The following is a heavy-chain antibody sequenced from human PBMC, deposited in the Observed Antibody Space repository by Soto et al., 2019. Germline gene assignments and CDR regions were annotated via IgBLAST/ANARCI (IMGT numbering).Heavy chain of an antibody. CDR1: GFTFSSYA. CDR3: AGGVLLWFGGGMDV. D-gene: IGHD3-10*01. CDR2: ISYDGSNK. Sequence: PGGSLRLSCAASGFTFSSYAMHWVRQAPGKGLEWVAVISYDGSNKYYADSVKGRFTISRDNSKNTLYLQMNSLRAEDTAVYYCAGGVLLWFGGGMDVWGQGTTVTVSS. J-gene: IGHJ6*02. V-gene: IGHV3-30-3*01.